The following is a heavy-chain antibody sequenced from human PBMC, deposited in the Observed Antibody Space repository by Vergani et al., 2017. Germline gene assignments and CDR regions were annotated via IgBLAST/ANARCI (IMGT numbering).Heavy chain of an antibody. CDR3: ARASSSGYYLVDYFDY. Sequence: QVQLQESGPGLVKPSETLSLTCTVSGGSVSSGSYYWSWIRQPPGKGLEWIGYIYYSGSTNYNPSLKSRVTISVDTSKNQFSLKLSSVTAADTAVYYCARASSSGYYLVDYFDYWGQGTLVTVSS. CDR2: IYYSGST. V-gene: IGHV4-61*01. D-gene: IGHD3-22*01. J-gene: IGHJ4*02. CDR1: GGSVSSGSYY.